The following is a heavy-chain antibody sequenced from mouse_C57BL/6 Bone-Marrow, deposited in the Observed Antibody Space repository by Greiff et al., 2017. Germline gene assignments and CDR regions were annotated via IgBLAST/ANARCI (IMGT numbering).Heavy chain of an antibody. CDR1: GYTFTSYW. J-gene: IGHJ3*01. D-gene: IGHD3-2*02. CDR2: IDPSVCYP. V-gene: IGHV1-50*01. Sequence: QVQLQQPGAELVKPGASVKLSCKASGYTFTSYWMPWVKQRPGQGLEWIGEIDPSVCYPYYTQKFKGKATFTVDTSSSTAYMQRSSLTSEDSAVDYCARDTAQASAWFAYWGQGTLVTVSA. CDR3: ARDTAQASAWFAY.